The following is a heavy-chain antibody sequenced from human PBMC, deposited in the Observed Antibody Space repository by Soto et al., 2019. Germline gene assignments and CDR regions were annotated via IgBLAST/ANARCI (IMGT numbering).Heavy chain of an antibody. CDR3: ARPFQSWPGGWYFAL. J-gene: IGHJ2*01. Sequence: QVQLVQSGAEVKKPGSSVKVSCKASGGTFSSYSINWVRQAPGHGLEWMGGIIPIFGTANYAQKFQGRVTLTADEATSTAHMERRLLRNEDTAVYYCARPFQSWPGGWYFALWGRGTLVTVSS. V-gene: IGHV1-69*01. CDR2: IIPIFGTA. CDR1: GGTFSSYS. D-gene: IGHD3-16*01.